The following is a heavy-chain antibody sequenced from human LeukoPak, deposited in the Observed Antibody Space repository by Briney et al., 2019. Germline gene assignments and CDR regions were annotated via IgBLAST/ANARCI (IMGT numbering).Heavy chain of an antibody. D-gene: IGHD2-15*01. CDR3: AKVLDGLAVVGAFDI. Sequence: GGSLRLSCAASGFTFDDYAMHWVRQAPGKGLEWVSGISWNSGSIGYADSVKGRFTISRDNAKNSLYLQMNSLRAEDTALYYCAKVLDGLAVVGAFDIWGQGTMVTVSS. CDR2: ISWNSGSI. J-gene: IGHJ3*02. CDR1: GFTFDDYA. V-gene: IGHV3-9*01.